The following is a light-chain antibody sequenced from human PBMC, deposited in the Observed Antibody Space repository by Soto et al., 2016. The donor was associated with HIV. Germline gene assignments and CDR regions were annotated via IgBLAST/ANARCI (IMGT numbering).Light chain of an antibody. J-gene: IGLJ2*01. CDR1: SLREFY. CDR3: NSRDNDRVL. CDR2: GEN. V-gene: IGLV3-19*01. Sequence: SSELTQDPAVSVALGQTVRITCQGDSLREFYATWYQQKPGQAPVLVIYGENSRPSGIPDRFSGSSSGNTASLTITGAQAEDEADYYCNSRDNDRVLFGGGTKLTVL.